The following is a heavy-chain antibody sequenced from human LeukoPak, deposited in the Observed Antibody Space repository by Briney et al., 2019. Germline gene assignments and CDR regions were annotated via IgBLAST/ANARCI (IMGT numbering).Heavy chain of an antibody. J-gene: IGHJ4*02. CDR3: ARSESSARGSDY. D-gene: IGHD6-25*01. V-gene: IGHV3-48*01. CDR2: ISSSSTTI. CDR1: GFTFSSHN. Sequence: PGGSLRLSCAASGFTFSSHNMNWVRQAPGEGLEWVSYISSSSTTIYYADSVKGRFTISTDNSKNTLYLQMNSLRAEDTAVYYCARSESSARGSDYWGQGTLVTVSS.